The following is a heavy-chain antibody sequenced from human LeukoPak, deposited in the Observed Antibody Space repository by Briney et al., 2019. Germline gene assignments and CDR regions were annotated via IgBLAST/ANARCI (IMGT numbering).Heavy chain of an antibody. J-gene: IGHJ4*02. Sequence: ASVKVSCKVSGYTFTDYNIHWVRQAPGQGLEWMAWITPNSGATDYAQNFQGRVTMTRDTSISTAYMELSSVKSDDTAVYYCARGMGSGTYRRFDYWGQGTLVTVSS. V-gene: IGHV1-2*02. CDR2: ITPNSGAT. CDR3: ARGMGSGTYRRFDY. D-gene: IGHD3-10*01. CDR1: GYTFTDYN.